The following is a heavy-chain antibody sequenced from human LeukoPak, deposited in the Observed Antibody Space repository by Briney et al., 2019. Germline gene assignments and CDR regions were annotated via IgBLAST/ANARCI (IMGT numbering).Heavy chain of an antibody. CDR3: TRITTNGYFEY. CDR1: GFTFSSFW. Sequence: PGGSLRLPCAASGFTFSSFWMGWVRQAPGKGLEWVASIKYDESEKRHVDSVKGRFTISRDNAKDSLYLQMNSLRAEDTAVYFCTRITTNGYFEYWGQGALVTVSS. CDR2: IKYDESEK. V-gene: IGHV3-7*01. D-gene: IGHD1-1*01. J-gene: IGHJ4*02.